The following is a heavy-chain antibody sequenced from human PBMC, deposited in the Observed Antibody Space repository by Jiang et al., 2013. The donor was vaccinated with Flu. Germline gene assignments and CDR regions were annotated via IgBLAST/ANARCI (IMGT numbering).Heavy chain of an antibody. V-gene: IGHV1-2*06. CDR1: FSSYA. D-gene: IGHD6-13*01. J-gene: IGHJ6*02. CDR3: ARDFNIAAAGTYYYYGMDV. Sequence: FSSYAISWVRQAPGQGLEWMGRINPNSGGTNYAQKFQGRVTMTRDTSISTAYMELSRLRSDDTAVYYCARDFNIAAAGTYYYYGMDVWGQGTTVTVSS. CDR2: INPNSGGT.